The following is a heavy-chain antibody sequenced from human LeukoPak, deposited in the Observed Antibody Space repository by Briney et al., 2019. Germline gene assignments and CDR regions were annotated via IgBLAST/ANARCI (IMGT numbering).Heavy chain of an antibody. J-gene: IGHJ4*02. CDR1: GYTFTGYY. V-gene: IGHV1-2*02. CDR2: INPNSGGT. CDR3: ARGGDTAMVSLYYFDY. D-gene: IGHD5-18*01. Sequence: ASVKVSCKASGYTFTGYYMHWVRQAPGQGLEWMGWINPNSGGTTYAQKFQGRVTMTRDTSISTAYMELSRLRSDDTAVYYCARGGDTAMVSLYYFDYWGQGTLVTVSS.